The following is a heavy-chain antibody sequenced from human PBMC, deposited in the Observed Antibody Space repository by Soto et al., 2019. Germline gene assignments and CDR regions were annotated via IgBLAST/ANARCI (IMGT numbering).Heavy chain of an antibody. CDR1: GGSISSSTYY. Sequence: PSETLSLTCTVSGGSISSSTYYWGWMRQPPGKGLEWIASFFIGGNTYYNTSLKSRVTISVDTSKNQFSLKLSSVTAADTAVYYCARVWGGAFDIWGQGTMVT. CDR3: ARVWGGAFDI. J-gene: IGHJ3*02. D-gene: IGHD3-10*01. V-gene: IGHV4-39*07. CDR2: FFIGGNT.